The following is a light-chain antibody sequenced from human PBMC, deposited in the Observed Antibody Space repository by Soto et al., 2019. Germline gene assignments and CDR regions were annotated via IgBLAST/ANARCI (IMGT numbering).Light chain of an antibody. Sequence: QSALTQPPSVSGSPGQSVTISCTGTSSDVGGYNRVSWYQQPPGKAPKLLIYDVSNRPSGGSTRFSGSKSGNTASLTTSGLQAEDEADYYCTSYATGSAYVFGPGTKLTVL. CDR2: DVS. CDR1: SSDVGGYNR. CDR3: TSYATGSAYV. V-gene: IGLV2-18*03. J-gene: IGLJ1*01.